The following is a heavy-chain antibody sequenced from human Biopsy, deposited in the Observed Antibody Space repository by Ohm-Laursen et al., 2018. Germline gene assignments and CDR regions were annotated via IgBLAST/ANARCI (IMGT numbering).Heavy chain of an antibody. V-gene: IGHV4-34*01. CDR1: GGSLSGYY. Sequence: GTLSLTCAVYGGSLSGYYWNWIRQSPGKGLEWIGEINHRGFTSNNPSLKSRVTISVETSKNHFSLKLGSVTAADTAVYYCAKNLAVSSYALDIWGQGTMVTVSS. CDR3: AKNLAVSSYALDI. J-gene: IGHJ3*02. D-gene: IGHD2/OR15-2a*01. CDR2: INHRGFT.